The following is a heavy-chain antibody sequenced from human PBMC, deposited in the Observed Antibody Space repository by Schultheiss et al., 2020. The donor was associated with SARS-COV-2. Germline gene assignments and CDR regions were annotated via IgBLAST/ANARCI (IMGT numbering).Heavy chain of an antibody. CDR3: AKDPYYDILTGYSGGMDV. Sequence: SQTLSLTCTVSGGSISSSSYYWGWIRQPPGKGLEWIGSIYYSGSTYYNPSLKSRVTISVDTSKNQFSLKLSSVTAADTAVYYCAKDPYYDILTGYSGGMDVWGQGTTVTVSS. J-gene: IGHJ6*02. CDR2: IYYSGST. D-gene: IGHD3-9*01. CDR1: GGSISSSSYY. V-gene: IGHV4-39*07.